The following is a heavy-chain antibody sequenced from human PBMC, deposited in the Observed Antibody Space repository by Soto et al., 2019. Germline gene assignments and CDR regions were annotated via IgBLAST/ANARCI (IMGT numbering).Heavy chain of an antibody. V-gene: IGHV3-33*01. CDR1: GFTFCSYG. CDR3: ARDRYSSGWYALDY. CDR2: IWYDGSNK. D-gene: IGHD6-19*01. Sequence: QVQLVESGGGVVQPGRSLRLSCAASGFTFCSYGMHWVRQAPGKGLEWVAVIWYDGSNKYYADSVKGRFTISRDNSKNTLYLQMNSLRVEDTAVYYCARDRYSSGWYALDYWGQGTLVTVSS. J-gene: IGHJ4*02.